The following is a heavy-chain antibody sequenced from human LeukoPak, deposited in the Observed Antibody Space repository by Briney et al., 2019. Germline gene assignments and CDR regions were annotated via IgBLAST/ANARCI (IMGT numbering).Heavy chain of an antibody. Sequence: PGGSLRLSCAASGFTFSSYSMHWVRQVPGKGLEWVSYISSSFSTIYYADSVKGRFTISRDNAKNSLDLQMNSLRDEDTAFYYCARGAHMIRGVVFYVDYWGQGTLVTVSS. CDR3: ARGAHMIRGVVFYVDY. D-gene: IGHD3-10*01. J-gene: IGHJ4*02. CDR1: GFTFSSYS. CDR2: ISSSFSTI. V-gene: IGHV3-48*02.